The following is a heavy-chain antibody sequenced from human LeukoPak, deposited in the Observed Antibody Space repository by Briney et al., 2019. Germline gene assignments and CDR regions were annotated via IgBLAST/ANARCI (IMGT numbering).Heavy chain of an antibody. CDR3: VRDRLRSSAWVFDY. V-gene: IGHV3-7*01. Sequence: GGSLRLSCAASGFTFSDYWMSWVRQAPGRGLEWVANIRQDGSEIYYVDSEKGRFTISRDNAKNSLYLQMNSLRAEDAAVYYCVRDRLRSSAWVFDYWGQGTLVTVSS. D-gene: IGHD6-25*01. CDR2: IRQDGSEI. CDR1: GFTFSDYW. J-gene: IGHJ4*02.